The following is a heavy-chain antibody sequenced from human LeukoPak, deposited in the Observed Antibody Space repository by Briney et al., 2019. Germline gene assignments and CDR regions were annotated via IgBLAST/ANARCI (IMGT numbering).Heavy chain of an antibody. D-gene: IGHD1-26*01. CDR2: IKQDGSEK. Sequence: GGSLRLSCAASGFTFSSYAMSWVRQAPGKGLEWVANIKQDGSEKYYVDSVKGRFTISRDNAKNSLYLQMNSLRAEDTAVYYCARGLGAPDYWGQGTLVTVSS. J-gene: IGHJ4*02. V-gene: IGHV3-7*03. CDR1: GFTFSSYA. CDR3: ARGLGAPDY.